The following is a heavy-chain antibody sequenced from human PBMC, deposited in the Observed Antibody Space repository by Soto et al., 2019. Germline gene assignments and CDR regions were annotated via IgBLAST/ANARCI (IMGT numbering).Heavy chain of an antibody. CDR2: ISYDGSNK. V-gene: IGHV3-30-3*01. Sequence: PGGSLRLSCAASGFTFSSYAMHWVRQAPGKGLEWVAVISYDGSNKYYADSVKGRFTISRDNSKNTLYLQMNSLRAEDTAVYYCARGSGWYYDYWGQGT. CDR3: ARGSGWYYDY. J-gene: IGHJ4*02. D-gene: IGHD6-19*01. CDR1: GFTFSSYA.